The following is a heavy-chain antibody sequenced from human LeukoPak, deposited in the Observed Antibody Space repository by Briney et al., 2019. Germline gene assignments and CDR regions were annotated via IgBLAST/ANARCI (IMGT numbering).Heavy chain of an antibody. V-gene: IGHV3-48*04. J-gene: IGHJ4*02. CDR2: ISSSGSTI. Sequence: GGSLRLSCAASGFSFRIYWMHWVRQAPGKGLEWVSYISSSGSTIYYADSVKGRFTISRDNAKNSLYLQMNSLRAEDTAVYYCARCGYERNFDYWGQGTLVTVSS. CDR3: ARCGYERNFDY. CDR1: GFSFRIYW. D-gene: IGHD5-18*01.